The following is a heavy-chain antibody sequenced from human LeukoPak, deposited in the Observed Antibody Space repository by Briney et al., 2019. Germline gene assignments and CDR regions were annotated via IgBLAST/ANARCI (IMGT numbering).Heavy chain of an antibody. D-gene: IGHD4-17*01. CDR2: IRSKANSYAT. CDR3: TRPLLTDYGDYPLFDY. J-gene: IGHJ4*02. Sequence: GGSLRLSCAASGFTFSSYGMHWVRQASGKGLEWVGRIRSKANSYATAYAASVKGRFTISSDDSKNTAYLQMNSLKTEDTAVYYCTRPLLTDYGDYPLFDYWGQGTLVTVSS. CDR1: GFTFSSYG. V-gene: IGHV3-73*01.